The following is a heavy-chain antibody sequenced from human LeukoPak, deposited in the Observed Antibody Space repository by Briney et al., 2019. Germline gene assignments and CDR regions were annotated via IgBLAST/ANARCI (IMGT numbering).Heavy chain of an antibody. V-gene: IGHV1-69*13. D-gene: IGHD1-26*01. CDR2: IIPIFGTA. Sequence: GASVKVSCKASGATFSSYAISWVRQAPGQGLEWMGGIIPIFGTANYAQKFQGRVTITADESTSTAYMELSSLRSEDTAVYYCARIGVPGSYLTGAFDIWGQGTMVTVSS. CDR3: ARIGVPGSYLTGAFDI. J-gene: IGHJ3*02. CDR1: GATFSSYA.